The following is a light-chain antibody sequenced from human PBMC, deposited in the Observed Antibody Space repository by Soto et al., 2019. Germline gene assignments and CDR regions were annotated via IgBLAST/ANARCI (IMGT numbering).Light chain of an antibody. V-gene: IGLV1-47*01. CDR2: MND. CDR1: TSNIGRNF. CDR3: AAWDASVSSHV. Sequence: QSVLTQPPSASETPGQRVTMSCSGSTSNIGRNFVYWYQQVPGTAPKLLIYMNDQRPSGVTDRFSGSKSGTTASLAISGLRSEDEADYYCAAWDASVSSHVFGTGTKVTVL. J-gene: IGLJ1*01.